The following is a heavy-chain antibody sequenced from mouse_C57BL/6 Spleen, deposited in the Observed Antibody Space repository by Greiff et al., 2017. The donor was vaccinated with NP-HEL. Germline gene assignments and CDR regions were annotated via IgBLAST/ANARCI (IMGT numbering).Heavy chain of an antibody. Sequence: EVNVVESEGGLVQPGSSMKLSCTASGFTFSDYYMAWVRQVPEKGLEWVANINYDGSSTYYLDSLKSRFIISRDNAKNILYLQMSSLKSEDTATYYCARERIFWDGGYYFDYWGQGTTLTVSS. CDR2: INYDGSST. V-gene: IGHV5-16*01. CDR3: ARERIFWDGGYYFDY. J-gene: IGHJ2*01. D-gene: IGHD4-1*01. CDR1: GFTFSDYY.